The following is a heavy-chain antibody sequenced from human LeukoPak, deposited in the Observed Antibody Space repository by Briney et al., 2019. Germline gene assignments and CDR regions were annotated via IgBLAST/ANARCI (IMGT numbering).Heavy chain of an antibody. CDR1: GYTFTSYD. CDR2: MNPNSGNT. CDR3: ARSPLTIFGVVITTNGMDV. Sequence: ASVKVSCKASGYTFTSYDINWVRPATGQGLAWMGWMNPNSGNTGYAQKFQGRVTMTRNTSISTAYMELSSLRSEDTAVYYCARSPLTIFGVVITTNGMDVWGQGTTVTVSS. D-gene: IGHD3-3*01. J-gene: IGHJ6*02. V-gene: IGHV1-8*01.